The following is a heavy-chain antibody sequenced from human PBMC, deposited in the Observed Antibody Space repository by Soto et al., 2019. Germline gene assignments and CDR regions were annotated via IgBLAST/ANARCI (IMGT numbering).Heavy chain of an antibody. CDR2: TYYRSNWRH. V-gene: IGHV6-1*01. Sequence: SQTLSLTCAISGDSVSSNTAAWNWIRSSPTRGLEWLGRTYYRSNWRHDYAVSVKSRITVNPDTSKNHFSLQLNSVTPDDTAVYYCARGVAGSGFDLWGQGTLVTVSS. J-gene: IGHJ4*02. D-gene: IGHD6-19*01. CDR3: ARGVAGSGFDL. CDR1: GDSVSSNTAA.